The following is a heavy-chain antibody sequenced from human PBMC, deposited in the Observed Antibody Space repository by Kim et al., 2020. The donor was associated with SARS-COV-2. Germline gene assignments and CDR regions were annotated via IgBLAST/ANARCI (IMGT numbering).Heavy chain of an antibody. Sequence: WGSLRLSCAASGFTFSDYWMHWVRQTPGKGLVCVSRISIDGSVTTYADSVKGRFTISRDNAKNMLFLQMKSLRDEDTAVYDCAREVVTGNGGLKYWGQGTLVTVSS. V-gene: IGHV3-74*01. J-gene: IGHJ4*02. CDR2: ISIDGSVT. CDR1: GFTFSDYW. CDR3: AREVVTGNGGLKY. D-gene: IGHD2-21*02.